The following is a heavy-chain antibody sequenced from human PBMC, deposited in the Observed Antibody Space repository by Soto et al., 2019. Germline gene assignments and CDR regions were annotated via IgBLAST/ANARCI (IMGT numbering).Heavy chain of an antibody. CDR1: GFTFSDYY. Sequence: QVQLVESGGGLVKPGGSLRLSCAASGFTFSDYYMSWIRQAPGKGLEWVSYISSSGSTIYYADSVKGRFTISRDNAKNSLYLQMNSLRAEDTAVYYCARARANFGPSRHYYYYYYMDVWGKGTTVTVSS. CDR2: ISSSGSTI. V-gene: IGHV3-11*01. CDR3: ARARANFGPSRHYYYYYYMDV. J-gene: IGHJ6*03. D-gene: IGHD3-10*01.